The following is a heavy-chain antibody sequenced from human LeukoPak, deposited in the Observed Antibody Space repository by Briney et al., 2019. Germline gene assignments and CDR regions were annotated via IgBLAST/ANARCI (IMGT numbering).Heavy chain of an antibody. CDR1: GYSFSDYY. V-gene: IGHV1-2*02. Sequence: ASVKVSFKTSGYSFSDYYMHLVRQAPGQGLELVGGINPNSGGTSSSQEFQVRVTMTRDTAITTVYMEVNWLTSDDTAIYYCARADSLDGGPYLIGPWGQGTLVTVSS. CDR3: ARADSLDGGPYLIGP. CDR2: INPNSGGT. J-gene: IGHJ5*02. D-gene: IGHD2-21*01.